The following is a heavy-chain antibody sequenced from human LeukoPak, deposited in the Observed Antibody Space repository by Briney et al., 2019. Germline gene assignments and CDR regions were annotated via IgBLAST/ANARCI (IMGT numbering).Heavy chain of an antibody. Sequence: GSSETVSCKASGGTVTSYAMSWVRQAPGQGLERIGGIIPIFGIANYAQQFQGRVTITSDKSTSTAYMQLSRLRSERAAVYYCARVSSGSYIHYYYGMDVWGQGTTVTVSS. CDR3: ARVSSGSYIHYYYGMDV. CDR2: IIPIFGIA. J-gene: IGHJ6*02. CDR1: GGTVTSYA. D-gene: IGHD6-19*01. V-gene: IGHV1-69*17.